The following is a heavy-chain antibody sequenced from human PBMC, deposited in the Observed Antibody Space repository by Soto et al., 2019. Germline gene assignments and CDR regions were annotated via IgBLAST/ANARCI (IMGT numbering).Heavy chain of an antibody. CDR2: INGYTGNT. CDR1: GYTFTSYG. J-gene: IGHJ6*02. D-gene: IGHD3-16*01. CDR3: ARSWVTGKAGIDV. Sequence: ASVKVSCKASGYTFTSYGLSWVRQAPGQGLEWMGWINGYTGNTNYAQKFQGRVTMTTDTSTNTAYLDLWTLISDDTAVYYCARSWVTGKAGIDVWGQGTTVPVS. V-gene: IGHV1-18*01.